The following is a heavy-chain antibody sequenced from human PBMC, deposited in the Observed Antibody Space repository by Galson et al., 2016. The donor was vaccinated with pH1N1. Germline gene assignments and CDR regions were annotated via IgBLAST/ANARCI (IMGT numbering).Heavy chain of an antibody. CDR3: AREDPSGFYSD. V-gene: IGHV5-51*01. D-gene: IGHD3-22*01. J-gene: IGHJ4*02. Sequence: QSGAEVKKSGESLKISCEASGYTFTDYWIGWVRQTPGTGLEWIGIIYPRDSDTRYRPSFQGHVTFSADESIISAYLQWSSLKASDSGIYYCAREDPSGFYSDWGQGTLVTVSS. CDR1: GYTFTDYW. CDR2: IYPRDSDT.